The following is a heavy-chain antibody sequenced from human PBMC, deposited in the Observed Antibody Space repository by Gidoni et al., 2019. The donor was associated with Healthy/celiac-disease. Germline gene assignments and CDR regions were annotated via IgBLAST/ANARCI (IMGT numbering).Heavy chain of an antibody. D-gene: IGHD2-15*01. CDR2: ISSSGSTI. J-gene: IGHJ4*02. V-gene: IGHV3-11*01. CDR3: ARAGYCSGGSCYPPVLFDY. CDR1: GFPFSDYY. Sequence: QVQLVESGGGLVKPGGSLSLSCAPSGFPFSDYYMSWIRQAPGKGREWVSYISSSGSTIYYADSVKGRFTISRDNAKNSLYLQMNSLRAEDTAVYYCARAGYCSGGSCYPPVLFDYWGQGTLVTVSS.